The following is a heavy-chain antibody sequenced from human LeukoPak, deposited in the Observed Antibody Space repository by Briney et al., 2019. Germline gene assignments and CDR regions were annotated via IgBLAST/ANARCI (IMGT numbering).Heavy chain of an antibody. Sequence: GGSLRLSCAASGFTFSSYWMHWVRQAPGKGLVWVSRINSDGGSTSYADSVKGRFTISRDNAKNTLYLQMNSLRAEDTAVYYCARDGPGDAFDIWGQGTMVTVSS. CDR2: INSDGGST. V-gene: IGHV3-74*01. J-gene: IGHJ3*02. CDR3: ARDGPGDAFDI. CDR1: GFTFSSYW.